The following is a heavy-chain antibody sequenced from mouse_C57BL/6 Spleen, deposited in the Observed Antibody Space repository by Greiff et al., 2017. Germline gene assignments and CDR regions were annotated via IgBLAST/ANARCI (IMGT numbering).Heavy chain of an antibody. CDR3: APLYYYGSSPPFDY. J-gene: IGHJ2*01. D-gene: IGHD1-1*01. CDR1: GYAFSSSW. CDR2: IYPGDGDT. Sequence: QVQLQQSGPELVKPGASVKISCKASGYAFSSSWMNWVKQRPGKGLEWIGRIYPGDGDTNYNGKFKGKATLTADKSSSTAYMQLSRLTSEDSAVYFCAPLYYYGSSPPFDYWGQGTTLTVSS. V-gene: IGHV1-82*01.